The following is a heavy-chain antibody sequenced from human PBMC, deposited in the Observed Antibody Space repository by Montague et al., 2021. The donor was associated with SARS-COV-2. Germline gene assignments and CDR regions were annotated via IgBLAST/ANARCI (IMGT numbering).Heavy chain of an antibody. Sequence: SETLSLTCTVSGGSISSFYWSWFRQPPGNGLEWIGYISYSGSTNYNPSLTSRATMSVDTSKNQFSLKVNSVTAAATAVYYCARNYSATLPVVYWGQGTLVTVSS. V-gene: IGHV4-59*12. CDR1: GGSISSFY. CDR2: ISYSGST. J-gene: IGHJ4*02. D-gene: IGHD4-11*01. CDR3: ARNYSATLPVVY.